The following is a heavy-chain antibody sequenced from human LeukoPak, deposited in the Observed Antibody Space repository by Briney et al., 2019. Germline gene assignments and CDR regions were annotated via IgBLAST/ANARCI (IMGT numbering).Heavy chain of an antibody. Sequence: GGSLRLSCAASGFTFSSYGMHWVRQAPGKGLEWVAFIRYDGSNKYYADSVKGRFTISRDNSKNTLYLQMNSLRVEDTAIYYCASGRGYSSAAFDYWGQGTLVTVSS. D-gene: IGHD6-19*01. V-gene: IGHV3-30*02. CDR1: GFTFSSYG. J-gene: IGHJ4*02. CDR3: ASGRGYSSAAFDY. CDR2: IRYDGSNK.